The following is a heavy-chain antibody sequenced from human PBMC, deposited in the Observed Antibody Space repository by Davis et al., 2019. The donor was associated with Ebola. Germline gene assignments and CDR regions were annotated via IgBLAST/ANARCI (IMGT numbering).Heavy chain of an antibody. V-gene: IGHV3-7*01. CDR2: IKQDGSEK. Sequence: GGSLRLSCAASGFTFSSYWMSWVRQAPGKGLEWVANIKQDGSEKYYADSVKGRFTISRDNAKNSLYLQMNSLRDEDTAVYYCARVPIVATIRADYWGQGTLVTVSS. CDR3: ARVPIVATIRADY. D-gene: IGHD5-12*01. CDR1: GFTFSSYW. J-gene: IGHJ4*02.